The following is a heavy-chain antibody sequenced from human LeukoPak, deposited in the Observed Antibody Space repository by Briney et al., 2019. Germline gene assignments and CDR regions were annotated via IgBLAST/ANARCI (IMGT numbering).Heavy chain of an antibody. Sequence: PGGSLRLSCAASGFRFNNYGMHWVRQAPGKGQEWVTFIRNDASETFYGDSVKGRFIVSRDNSKNTQYLQMNSLRIEDTAVYYCVKDSEVLNYWGQGTLVTVSS. CDR1: GFRFNNYG. CDR3: VKDSEVLNY. J-gene: IGHJ4*02. CDR2: IRNDASET. D-gene: IGHD3-10*01. V-gene: IGHV3-30*02.